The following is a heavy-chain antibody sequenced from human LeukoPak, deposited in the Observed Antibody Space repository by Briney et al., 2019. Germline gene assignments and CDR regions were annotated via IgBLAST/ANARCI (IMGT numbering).Heavy chain of an antibody. V-gene: IGHV1-2*02. CDR1: GYTFTGYY. J-gene: IGHJ4*02. CDR2: INPNGGGT. Sequence: ASVKVSCKASGYTFTGYYIHWLRQAPGQGLEWMGWINPNGGGTKYAQKFQGRVTVTGDTSINTAYTELSRLKSDDTAVYFCARDPYYTNSFDYWGQGTLVTVSS. CDR3: ARDPYYTNSFDY. D-gene: IGHD2/OR15-2a*01.